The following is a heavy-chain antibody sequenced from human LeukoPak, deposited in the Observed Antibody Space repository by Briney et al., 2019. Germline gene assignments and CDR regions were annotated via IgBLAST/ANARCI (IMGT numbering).Heavy chain of an antibody. CDR3: ARDCSGGSCYLGY. Sequence: SVKVSCKASGGTFSSYAISWVRQAPGQGLEWMGGIIPIFGTANYAQKFQGRVTITADESTNTAYMELSSLRSEDTAVYYCARDCSGGSCYLGYWGQGTLVTVSS. CDR1: GGTFSSYA. J-gene: IGHJ4*02. V-gene: IGHV1-69*13. D-gene: IGHD2-15*01. CDR2: IIPIFGTA.